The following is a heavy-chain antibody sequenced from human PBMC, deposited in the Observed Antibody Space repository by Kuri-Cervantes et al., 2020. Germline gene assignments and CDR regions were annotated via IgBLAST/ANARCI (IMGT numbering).Heavy chain of an antibody. CDR1: GFTFSSHS. CDR3: ARYYSDFWSGYYS. D-gene: IGHD3-3*01. J-gene: IGHJ5*02. V-gene: IGHV3-7*03. CDR2: IKQDGSEK. Sequence: GGSLRLSCAASGFTFSSHSMAWVRQAPGKGLEWVATIKQDGSEKFYVDSVRGRFTISRDNAKNSLYLQMNSLRAEDTAIYYCARYYSDFWSGYYSWGQGTLVTVSS.